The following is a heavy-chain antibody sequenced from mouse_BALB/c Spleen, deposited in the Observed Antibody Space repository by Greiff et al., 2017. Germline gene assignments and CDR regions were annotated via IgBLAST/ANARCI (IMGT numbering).Heavy chain of an antibody. CDR2: IYPGDGDT. CDR3: ARLDYGSSFYWYFDV. Sequence: QVQLKESGAELVRPGSSVKISCKASGYAFSSYWMNWVKQRPGQGLEWIGQIYPGDGDTNYNGKFKGKATLTADKSSSTAYMQLSSLTSEDSAVYFCARLDYGSSFYWYFDVWGAGTTVTVSS. V-gene: IGHV1-80*01. D-gene: IGHD1-1*01. J-gene: IGHJ1*01. CDR1: GYAFSSYW.